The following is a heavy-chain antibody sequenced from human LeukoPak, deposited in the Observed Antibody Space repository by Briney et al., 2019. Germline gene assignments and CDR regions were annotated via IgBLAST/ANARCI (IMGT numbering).Heavy chain of an antibody. CDR2: IIPIFGTA. Sequence: SVTVSCTASGGTFSSYAISWVRQAPGQGLEWMGGIIPIFGTANYAQKFQGRVMITADETTSTAYMELSSLRSEDTAVYYCASFSSSRAGREYYYYYGMDVWGQGTTVTVSS. CDR1: GGTFSSYA. CDR3: ASFSSSRAGREYYYYYGMDV. D-gene: IGHD6-6*01. V-gene: IGHV1-69*13. J-gene: IGHJ6*02.